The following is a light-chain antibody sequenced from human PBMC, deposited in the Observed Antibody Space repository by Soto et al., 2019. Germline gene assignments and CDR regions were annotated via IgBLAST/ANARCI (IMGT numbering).Light chain of an antibody. J-gene: IGKJ4*01. Sequence: EIVLTQSPATLSLSPGERATLFCRASQSLSSFLAWFQQKPGQAPRLLIYDTSNRATGIPARFSGSGSGTDFTLTISSLEPEDFADYFCQQRANWPLTFGGGTKVEIK. V-gene: IGKV3-11*01. CDR3: QQRANWPLT. CDR2: DTS. CDR1: QSLSSF.